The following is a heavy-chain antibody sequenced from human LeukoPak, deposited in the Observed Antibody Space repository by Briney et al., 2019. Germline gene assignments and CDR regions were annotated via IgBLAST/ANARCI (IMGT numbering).Heavy chain of an antibody. Sequence: GGSLRLSCAASGFTFSSYSMNWVRQAPGKGLEWFSSIRSSSSYIYYADSVKGRFTISRDNAKNSLYLQMNSLRAEDTAVYYCASWSYYGSGSRFDPWGQGTLVTVSS. CDR2: IRSSSSYI. CDR3: ASWSYYGSGSRFDP. CDR1: GFTFSSYS. D-gene: IGHD3-10*01. J-gene: IGHJ5*02. V-gene: IGHV3-21*01.